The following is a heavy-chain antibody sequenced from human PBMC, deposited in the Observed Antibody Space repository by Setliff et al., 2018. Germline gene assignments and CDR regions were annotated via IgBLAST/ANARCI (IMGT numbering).Heavy chain of an antibody. V-gene: IGHV3-21*01. J-gene: IGHJ3*02. CDR2: ISTTGRYT. CDR1: GFIFSDHS. Sequence: GGSLSLSCAASGFIFSDHSMNWVRQAPGKGLEWVSSISTTGRYTFFADSVEGRFTVSRDNAKNSLYLEMNSLRDDDTAVYYCARGGGGHIVVATFDFDIWGQGTKVTVSS. D-gene: IGHD2-21*01. CDR3: ARGGGGHIVVATFDFDI.